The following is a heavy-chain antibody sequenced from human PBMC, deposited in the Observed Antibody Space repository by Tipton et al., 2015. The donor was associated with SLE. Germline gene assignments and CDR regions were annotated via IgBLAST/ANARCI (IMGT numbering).Heavy chain of an antibody. J-gene: IGHJ4*02. CDR2: ISSSSSYI. CDR1: GFTFSSYS. Sequence: SLRLSCAASGFTFSSYSMNWVRQAPGKGLEWVSLISSSSSYIYYADSVKGRFTISRDNAKNSLYLQMNSLRAEDTAVYYCARVGAAVDYWGQGTLVTVSS. D-gene: IGHD6-13*01. CDR3: ARVGAAVDY. V-gene: IGHV3-21*01.